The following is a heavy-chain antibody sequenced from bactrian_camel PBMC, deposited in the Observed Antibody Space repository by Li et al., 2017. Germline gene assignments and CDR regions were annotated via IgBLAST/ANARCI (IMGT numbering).Heavy chain of an antibody. Sequence: VQLVESGGGSVQAGGSLRLSCLASGSLPSNYCMGWFRQAPGKGLEWVSAINGDSGRTYYADSVKGRFTISYDNARDTLYLQMNSLKPEDTAMYYCAAEIPVRSAGGYCQPDFGVLGQGTQVTVS. CDR2: INGDSGRT. CDR1: GSLPSNYC. CDR3: AAEIPVRSAGGYCQPDFGV. D-gene: IGHD1*01. J-gene: IGHJ6*01. V-gene: IGHV3S40*01.